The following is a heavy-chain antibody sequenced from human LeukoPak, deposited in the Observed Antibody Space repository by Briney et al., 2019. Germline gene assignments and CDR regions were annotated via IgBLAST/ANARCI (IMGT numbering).Heavy chain of an antibody. CDR2: IIPIFGTA. J-gene: IGHJ4*02. V-gene: IGHV1-69*06. D-gene: IGHD5-18*01. CDR1: GGTFSSYA. Sequence: SVKVSCKASGGTFSSYAISWVRQAPGQGLGWMGGIIPIFGTANYAQKFQGRVTITADKSTSTVYMELSSLRSEDTAVYYCAREIGPIQLHLWGSAFDSWGQGTLVTVSS. CDR3: AREIGPIQLHLWGSAFDS.